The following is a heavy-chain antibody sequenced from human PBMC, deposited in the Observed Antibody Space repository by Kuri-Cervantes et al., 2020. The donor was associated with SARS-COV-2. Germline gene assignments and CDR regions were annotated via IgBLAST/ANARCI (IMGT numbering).Heavy chain of an antibody. D-gene: IGHD3-16*01. CDR2: LSAYNGNT. Sequence: ASAQDFCKAAGYTFSTYGISWVRQAPAQGLEWMGWLSAYNGNTNYAQNLQGRVTMTTDTSTNTAYMELRNLRSEDTAVYYRASLGDGGDLSPSFDYWGQGTLVTVSS. J-gene: IGHJ4*02. CDR1: GYTFSTYG. CDR3: ASLGDGGDLSPSFDY. V-gene: IGHV1-18*01.